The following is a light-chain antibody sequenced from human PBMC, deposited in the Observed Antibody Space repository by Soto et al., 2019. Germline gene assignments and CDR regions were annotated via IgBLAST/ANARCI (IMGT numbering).Light chain of an antibody. J-gene: IGKJ5*01. CDR1: QSVSSY. Sequence: EIVCTRWPSALSLSPFSISTLSGMSSQSVSSYLAWYRQKPGQAPRLLIYGASSRATGIPDRFSGSGSGTEFTLTISSLQSEDFAVYTCQQCNDWPPTFGQGTRLEI. CDR2: GAS. V-gene: IGKV3D-15*01. CDR3: QQCNDWPPT.